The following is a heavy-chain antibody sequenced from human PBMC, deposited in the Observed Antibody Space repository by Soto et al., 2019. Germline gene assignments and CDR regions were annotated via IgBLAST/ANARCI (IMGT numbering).Heavy chain of an antibody. CDR2: IDWSGVDL. V-gene: IGHV3-23*03. D-gene: IGHD1-26*01. J-gene: IGHJ4*01. CDR3: AKDRVQSNNVWDPLDI. CDR1: GFTFRNFA. Sequence: GGSLRLSCVASGFTFRNFAMTWVRQAPGRGLEWVSSIDWSGVDLYYADSVKGRFTISRDNSKSTLSLQMSSLRADDTAVYYCAKDRVQSNNVWDPLDIWGHETLVTVSS.